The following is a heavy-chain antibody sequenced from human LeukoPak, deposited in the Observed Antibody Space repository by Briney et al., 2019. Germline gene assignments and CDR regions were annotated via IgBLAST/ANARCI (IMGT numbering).Heavy chain of an antibody. CDR2: ISSSGSTI. V-gene: IGHV3-48*03. CDR1: GFTFNIYS. J-gene: IGHJ6*04. D-gene: IGHD3-10*02. Sequence: GGSLRLSCAASGFTFNIYSMSWVRQAPGKGLEWVSYISSSGSTIYYADSVKGRFTISRDNAKNSLYLQMNSLRAEDTAVYYCAELGITMIGGVWGKGTTVTISS. CDR3: AELGITMIGGV.